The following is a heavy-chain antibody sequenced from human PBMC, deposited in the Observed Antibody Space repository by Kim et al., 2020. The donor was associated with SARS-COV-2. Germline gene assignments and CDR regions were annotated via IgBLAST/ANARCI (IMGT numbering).Heavy chain of an antibody. D-gene: IGHD3-22*01. CDR1: GYTFTGYY. CDR3: ARVFHYYDSSGYWKFDY. CDR2: INPNSGGT. Sequence: ASVKVSCKASGYTFTGYYMHWVRQAPGQGLEWMGRINPNSGGTNYAQKFQGRVTMTRDTSISTAYMELSRLRSDDTAVYYCARVFHYYDSSGYWKFDYWGQGTLVTVSS. V-gene: IGHV1-2*06. J-gene: IGHJ4*02.